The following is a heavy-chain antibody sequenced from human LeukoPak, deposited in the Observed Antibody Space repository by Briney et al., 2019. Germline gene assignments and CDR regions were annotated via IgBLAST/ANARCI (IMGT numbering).Heavy chain of an antibody. CDR3: ARRSGGSWDAFDI. CDR2: ISSSSSNI. D-gene: IGHD2-15*01. J-gene: IGHJ3*02. V-gene: IGHV3-21*01. Sequence: GGSLRLSCAASGFTFSSYSMNWVRQAPGKGLEWVSSISSSSSNIYYADSVKGRFTISRDNAKNSLYLQMNSLRAEDTAVYYCARRSGGSWDAFDIWGQGTMVTVSS. CDR1: GFTFSSYS.